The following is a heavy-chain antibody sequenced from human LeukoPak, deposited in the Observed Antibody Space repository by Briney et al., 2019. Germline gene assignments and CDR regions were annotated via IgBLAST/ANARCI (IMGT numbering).Heavy chain of an antibody. Sequence: SETLSLTCTVSGGSISSSSYYWGWIRQPPGKGLEWIGSIYYSGSTYYNPSLKSRVTISVDTSKNQFSLKLSSVTAADTAVYYCARGAQYGSGSMFDYWGQGTLVTVSS. J-gene: IGHJ4*02. CDR1: GGSISSSSYY. D-gene: IGHD3-10*01. CDR3: ARGAQYGSGSMFDY. CDR2: IYYSGST. V-gene: IGHV4-39*01.